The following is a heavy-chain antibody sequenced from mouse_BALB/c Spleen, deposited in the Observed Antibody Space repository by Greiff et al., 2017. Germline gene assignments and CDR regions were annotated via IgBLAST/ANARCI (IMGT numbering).Heavy chain of an antibody. CDR2: INSNGGST. D-gene: IGHD2-4*01. Sequence: EVKLVESGGGLVQPGGSLKLSCAASGFTFSSYGMSWVRQTPDKRLELVATINSNGGSTYYPDSVKGRFTISRDNAKNTLYLQMSSLKSEDTAMYYCARDPYDYDRAWFAYWGQGTLVTVSA. V-gene: IGHV5-6-3*01. CDR3: ARDPYDYDRAWFAY. J-gene: IGHJ3*01. CDR1: GFTFSSYG.